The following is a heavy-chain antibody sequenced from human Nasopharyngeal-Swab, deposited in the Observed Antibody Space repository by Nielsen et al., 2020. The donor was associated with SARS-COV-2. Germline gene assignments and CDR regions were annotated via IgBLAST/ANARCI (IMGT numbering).Heavy chain of an antibody. CDR2: VYYRGST. V-gene: IGHV4-39*01. Sequence: WIRQPPGKGLEWIGRVYYRGSTYYSPSLKSRVTISVDTSKNQFSLKLNSVTAADTAVYFCARRTTAAPYYFDYWGQGTLVTVSS. J-gene: IGHJ4*02. CDR3: ARRTTAAPYYFDY. D-gene: IGHD4-11*01.